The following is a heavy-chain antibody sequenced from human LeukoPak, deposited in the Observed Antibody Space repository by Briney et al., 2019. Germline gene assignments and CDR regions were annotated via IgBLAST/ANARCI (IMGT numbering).Heavy chain of an antibody. CDR1: GFTFDDYG. V-gene: IGHV3-20*04. CDR2: LNWDGGST. CDR3: VRNSGTSWYGYYFEY. Sequence: RPXXSLRLSCAASGFTFDDYGMSWVRRAPGKGLEWVSGLNWDGGSTCYVDSVKGRFTISRDNSKNSLYLQVNSLRAEDTALYYCVRNSGTSWYGYYFEYWGQGTLVIVSS. D-gene: IGHD6-13*01. J-gene: IGHJ4*02.